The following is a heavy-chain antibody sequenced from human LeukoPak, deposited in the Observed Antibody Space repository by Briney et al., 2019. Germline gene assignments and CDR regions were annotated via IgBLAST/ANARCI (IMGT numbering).Heavy chain of an antibody. CDR1: GYTFTGYY. V-gene: IGHV1-2*02. CDR3: ARPKLGDAFDI. J-gene: IGHJ3*02. D-gene: IGHD7-27*01. CDR2: INPNSGGT. Sequence: WASVKVSCKASGYTFTGYYMHWVRQAPGQGLEWMGWINPNSGGTSYAQKFQGRVTMTRDTSISTAYMELSRLRSDDTAVYYCARPKLGDAFDIWGQGTMVTVSS.